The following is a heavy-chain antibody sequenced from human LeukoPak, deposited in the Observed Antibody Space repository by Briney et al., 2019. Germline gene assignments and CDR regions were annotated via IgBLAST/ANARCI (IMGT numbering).Heavy chain of an antibody. D-gene: IGHD3-22*01. CDR1: GGSISSSSYY. J-gene: IGHJ4*02. CDR3: ARLVDYYDSRGYFDS. CDR2: IFHRGDT. V-gene: IGHV4-39*01. Sequence: SETLSLTCMVSGGSISSSSYYWGWIRQPPGKGLEWIANIFHRGDTYSNPSLKSRATITVDTSKNQFSLKLSSVTAADTAVYYCARLVDYYDSRGYFDSWGQGTLVTVSS.